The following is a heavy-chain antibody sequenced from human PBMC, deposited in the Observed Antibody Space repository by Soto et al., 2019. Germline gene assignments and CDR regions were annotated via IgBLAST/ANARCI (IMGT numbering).Heavy chain of an antibody. CDR2: INPIYAEA. D-gene: IGHD2-15*01. V-gene: IGHV1-69*13. CDR3: ARVSSRDYYCSGGSCYYYGMDV. CDR1: GYTLNEVA. J-gene: IGHJ6*02. Sequence: GASVKVSCKVSGYTLNEVAMYWVRQAPGKGLEWLGGINPIYAEANYAQKFQGRVTITADESTSTVYMELSSLRSEDTAVYYCARVSSRDYYCSGGSCYYYGMDVWGQGTTVTVSS.